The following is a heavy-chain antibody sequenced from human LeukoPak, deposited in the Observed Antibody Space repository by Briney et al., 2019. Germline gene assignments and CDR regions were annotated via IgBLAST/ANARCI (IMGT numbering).Heavy chain of an antibody. J-gene: IGHJ4*02. CDR2: IWYDGSNE. D-gene: IGHD2-15*01. CDR3: ARDRGSDCSGGSCHGGFFDY. V-gene: IGHV3-33*01. Sequence: PGGSLRLSCAASGFTFSSYGMHWVRQAPGKGLEWVAIIWYDGSNEYYVDSVKGRFTISRDNSKNTLYLQMNSLRADDTVVYYCARDRGSDCSGGSCHGGFFDYWGQGTLVTVSS. CDR1: GFTFSSYG.